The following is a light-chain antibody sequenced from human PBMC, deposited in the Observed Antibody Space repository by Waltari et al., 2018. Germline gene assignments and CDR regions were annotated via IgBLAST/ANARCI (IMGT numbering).Light chain of an antibody. CDR3: LQHHTYRT. CDR2: SAS. V-gene: IGKV1-17*01. CDR1: QGIGND. J-gene: IGKJ1*01. Sequence: DIQMTQSPSSLSASLGDRVTITCRASQGIGNDLVWFQQKPGKAPKRLIYSASNLQSGVPSRFSGSGSGTEVTLTISSLQPEDFATYYCLQHHTYRTFGQGTKVDIK.